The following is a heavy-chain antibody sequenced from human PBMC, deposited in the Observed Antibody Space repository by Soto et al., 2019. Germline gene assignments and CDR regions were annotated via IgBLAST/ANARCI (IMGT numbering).Heavy chain of an antibody. J-gene: IGHJ6*03. CDR3: ARGGCSSTSCYAGSGYMDV. V-gene: IGHV1-46*03. CDR2: INPSGGST. D-gene: IGHD2-2*01. Sequence: ASVKVSCKASGYTFTSYYMHWVRQAPGQGLEWMGIINPSGGSTSYAQKFQGRVTMTRDTSTSTVYMELSSLRSEDTAVYYCARGGCSSTSCYAGSGYMDVWGKGTTVTVSS. CDR1: GYTFTSYY.